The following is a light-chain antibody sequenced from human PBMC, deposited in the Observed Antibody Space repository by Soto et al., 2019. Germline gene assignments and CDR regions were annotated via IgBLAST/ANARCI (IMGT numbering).Light chain of an antibody. CDR2: DAS. CDR1: QGISSG. Sequence: AIPLTQSPSSLSGSVGDRVTITCRASQGISSGLAWYQQKPGKGPKLLIYDASSLESGVPSRFSGSGSGTDFTLTISSLQPADFATYYCQQFNRYPFTFGPGTKVDIK. V-gene: IGKV1-13*02. CDR3: QQFNRYPFT. J-gene: IGKJ3*01.